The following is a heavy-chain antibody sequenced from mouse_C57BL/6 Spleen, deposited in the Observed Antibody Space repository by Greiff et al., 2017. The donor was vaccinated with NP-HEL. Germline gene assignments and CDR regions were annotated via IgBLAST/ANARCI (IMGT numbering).Heavy chain of an antibody. Sequence: VQLQQSGAELVKPGASVKLSCKASGYTFTSYWMHWVKQRPGQGLEWIGMIHPNSGSTNYNEKFKSKATLTVDKSSSTAYMQLSSLTSEDSAVYYCAREGYGSSPYYAMDYWGQGTSVTVSS. D-gene: IGHD1-1*01. V-gene: IGHV1-64*01. CDR1: GYTFTSYW. CDR3: AREGYGSSPYYAMDY. CDR2: IHPNSGST. J-gene: IGHJ4*01.